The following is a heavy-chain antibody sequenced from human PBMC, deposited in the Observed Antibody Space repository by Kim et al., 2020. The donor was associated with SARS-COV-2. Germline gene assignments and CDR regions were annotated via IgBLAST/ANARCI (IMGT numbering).Heavy chain of an antibody. CDR2: ISYDGSNK. D-gene: IGHD2-21*02. V-gene: IGHV3-30-3*01. CDR1: GFTFSSYA. Sequence: GGSLRLSCAASGFTFSSYAMHWVRQAPGKGLEWVAVISYDGSNKYYADSVKGRFTISRDNSKNTLYLQMNSLRAEDTAVYYCARDVGFSVVVTAAPDYWGQGTLVTVSS. J-gene: IGHJ4*02. CDR3: ARDVGFSVVVTAAPDY.